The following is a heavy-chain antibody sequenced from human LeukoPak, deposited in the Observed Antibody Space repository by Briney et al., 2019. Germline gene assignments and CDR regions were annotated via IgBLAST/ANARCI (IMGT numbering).Heavy chain of an antibody. CDR1: GGSISSSSYY. J-gene: IGHJ5*02. V-gene: IGHV4-39*01. D-gene: IGHD2-15*01. Sequence: SETLSLTCTVSGGSISSSSYYWGWIRQPPGKGLEGIERIYYSGSTYYNPSLKSGVKLSVNTSKNHFSLKLSSVTAADTAVYYCARLDCPVVVAATYDHWFDPWGQGTLVTVSS. CDR2: IYYSGST. CDR3: ARLDCPVVVAATYDHWFDP.